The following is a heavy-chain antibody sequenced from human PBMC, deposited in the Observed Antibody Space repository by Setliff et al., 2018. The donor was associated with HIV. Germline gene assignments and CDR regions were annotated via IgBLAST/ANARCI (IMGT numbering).Heavy chain of an antibody. CDR1: GASIKTRF. CDR2: VYYSGNT. CDR3: ARRPYYFDS. V-gene: IGHV4-59*11. J-gene: IGHJ4*02. Sequence: PSETLSLTCAVSGASIKTRFWSWIRQAPGKGLEWVGTVYYSGNTNYNPSLKSRVTISVDTSKNQFSLKLSSVTAADTAVYYCARRPYYFDSWGQGTLVTVSS. D-gene: IGHD6-6*01.